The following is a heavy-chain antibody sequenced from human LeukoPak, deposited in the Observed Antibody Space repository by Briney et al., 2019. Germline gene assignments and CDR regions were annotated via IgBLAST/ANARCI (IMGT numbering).Heavy chain of an antibody. Sequence: GGSLRLSCAASGFTFSSYWMHWVRQAPGKGLVWVSRINSDGSITTYADSVRGRFTISRDNAKSTLYLQMNSLRAEDTAVYYCASSTQISKYADYWGQGAPDTVSS. CDR2: INSDGSIT. V-gene: IGHV3-74*01. J-gene: IGHJ4*02. CDR1: GFTFSSYW. CDR3: ASSTQISKYADY. D-gene: IGHD2-2*01.